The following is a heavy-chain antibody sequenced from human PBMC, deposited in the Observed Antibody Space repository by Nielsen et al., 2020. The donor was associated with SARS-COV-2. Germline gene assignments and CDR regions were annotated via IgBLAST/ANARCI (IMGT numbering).Heavy chain of an antibody. D-gene: IGHD5-24*01. J-gene: IGHJ2*01. V-gene: IGHV3-9*01. CDR2: ISWNSGSL. Sequence: GGSLRLSCAASGFTFDDYAMHWVRQAPGKGLEWVSGISWNSGSLGYADSVKGRFTISRDNAKNSLYLQMNSLRAEDTALYYCAKDIGDGYNFGWYFDLWGRGTLVTVSS. CDR1: GFTFDDYA. CDR3: AKDIGDGYNFGWYFDL.